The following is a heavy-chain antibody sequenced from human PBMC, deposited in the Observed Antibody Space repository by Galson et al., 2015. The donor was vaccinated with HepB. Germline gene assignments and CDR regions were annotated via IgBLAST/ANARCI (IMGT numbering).Heavy chain of an antibody. CDR3: AKFLVLTMIVVVTQVDAFDI. CDR1: GFTFSSYA. CDR2: ISGSGGST. Sequence: SLRLSCAASGFTFSSYAMSWVRQAPGKGLEWVSAISGSGGSTYYADSVKGRFTISRDNSKNTLYLQMNSLRAEDTAVYYCAKFLVLTMIVVVTQVDAFDIWGQGTMVTVSS. J-gene: IGHJ3*02. D-gene: IGHD3-22*01. V-gene: IGHV3-23*01.